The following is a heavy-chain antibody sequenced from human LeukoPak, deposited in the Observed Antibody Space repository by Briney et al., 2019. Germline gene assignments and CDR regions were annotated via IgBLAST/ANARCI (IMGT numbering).Heavy chain of an antibody. CDR3: ARAVGSGSYYRAYFDY. D-gene: IGHD3-10*01. J-gene: IGHJ4*02. CDR1: GGSISSGGYY. Sequence: SQTLSLTCTVSGGSISSGGYYWSWIRQHPGKGLEWIGYIYYSGSTYYNPFLKSRVTISVDTSKNQFSLKLSSVTAADTAVYYCARAVGSGSYYRAYFDYWGQGTLVTVSS. CDR2: IYYSGST. V-gene: IGHV4-31*03.